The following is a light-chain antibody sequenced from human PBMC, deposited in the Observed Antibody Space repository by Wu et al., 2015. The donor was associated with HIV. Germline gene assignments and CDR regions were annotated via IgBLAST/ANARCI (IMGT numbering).Light chain of an antibody. CDR3: QKYNTAPWT. CDR2: AAS. V-gene: IGKV1-27*01. J-gene: IGKJ1*01. CDR1: QGFSSY. Sequence: DIQLTQSPSFLSASVGDRVTITCRASQGFSSYLAWYQQKPGKAPKLLIYAASTLQSGVPSRFSGSGSGTDFTLTISSLQPEDVATYYCQKYNTAPWTFGQGTKVEMK.